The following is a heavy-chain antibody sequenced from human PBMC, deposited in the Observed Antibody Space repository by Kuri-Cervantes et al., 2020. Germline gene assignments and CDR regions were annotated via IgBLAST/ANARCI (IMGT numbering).Heavy chain of an antibody. V-gene: IGHV3-72*01. CDR3: ARDGYSSGWYGGGFDY. Sequence: GESLKISCAASGFTFSNAWMSWVRQAPGKGLEWVGRIRSKANSYATAYAASVKGRFTISRDNAKNSLYLQMNSLRAEDTAVYYCARDGYSSGWYGGGFDYWGQGTLVTVSS. J-gene: IGHJ4*02. CDR1: GFTFSNAW. D-gene: IGHD6-19*01. CDR2: IRSKANSYAT.